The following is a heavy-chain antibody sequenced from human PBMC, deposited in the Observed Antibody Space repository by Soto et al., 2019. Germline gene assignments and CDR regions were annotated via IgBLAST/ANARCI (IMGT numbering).Heavy chain of an antibody. J-gene: IGHJ6*02. CDR3: AREGPAPYYHYVMDV. CDR2: ISAYNGNT. Sequence: ASVKVSCKTSGYSFTTYGISWVRQAPGQGLEWMGWISAYNGNTNYAQKLQDRVTMTTDTSTSTAYMELRSLRSDDTAVYYCAREGPAPYYHYVMDVWGQGSTVIVSS. V-gene: IGHV1-18*01. CDR1: GYSFTTYG.